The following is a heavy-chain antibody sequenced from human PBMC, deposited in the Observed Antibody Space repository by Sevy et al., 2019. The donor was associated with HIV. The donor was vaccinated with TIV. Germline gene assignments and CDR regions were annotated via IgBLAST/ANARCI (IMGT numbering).Heavy chain of an antibody. D-gene: IGHD5-12*01. V-gene: IGHV1-58*01. CDR3: AAGNSGYDYYYYYYMDV. CDR2: IVVGSGNT. CDR1: GFTFTSSA. J-gene: IGHJ6*03. Sequence: ASVKVSCKASGFTFTSSAVQWVRQARGQRLEWIGWIVVGSGNTNYAQKFQERVTITRDMSTSTAYMEVSSLRSEDTAVYYCAAGNSGYDYYYYYYMDVWGKGTTVTVSS.